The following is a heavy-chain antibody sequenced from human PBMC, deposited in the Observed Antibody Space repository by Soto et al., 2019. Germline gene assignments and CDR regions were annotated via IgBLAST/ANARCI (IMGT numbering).Heavy chain of an antibody. CDR1: GFTFSSYA. D-gene: IGHD3-10*01. J-gene: IGHJ5*02. CDR2: ISGSGGST. V-gene: IGHV3-23*01. Sequence: GGSLRLSCAASGFTFSSYAMSWVRQAPGKGLEWVSAISGSGGSTYYADSVKGRFTISRDNSKNTLYLQMNSLRAEGTAVYYCAKERLTTMVRGNWFDPWGQGTLVTSPQ. CDR3: AKERLTTMVRGNWFDP.